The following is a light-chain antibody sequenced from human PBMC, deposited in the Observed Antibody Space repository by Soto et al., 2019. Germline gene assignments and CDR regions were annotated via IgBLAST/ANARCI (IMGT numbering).Light chain of an antibody. CDR3: QQYAGPPTT. V-gene: IGKV3-20*01. CDR2: GAS. Sequence: ETMMTQSPDTLSVSLGERATLSCRASQSLISSLACYQQKPGQAPRLLIYGASSRATGIPDRFSGSGSGTDFTLTISRLEPEDFAVYFCQQYAGPPTTFGQGTRLEIK. J-gene: IGKJ5*01. CDR1: QSLISS.